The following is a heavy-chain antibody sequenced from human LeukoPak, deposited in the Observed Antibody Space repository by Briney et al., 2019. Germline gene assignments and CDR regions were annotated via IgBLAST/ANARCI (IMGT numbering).Heavy chain of an antibody. CDR1: GYTFTGYY. J-gene: IGHJ3*02. V-gene: IGHV1-18*04. Sequence: ASVKVSCKASGYTFTGYYMHWVRQAPGQGLEWMGWISDYNGNTIYVQKFQGRVTMTTDTSTSTAYMELRSLRPDDTAVYYCARDRYSYGYWSDIWGQGTMVTVSS. CDR2: ISDYNGNT. CDR3: ARDRYSYGYWSDI. D-gene: IGHD5-18*01.